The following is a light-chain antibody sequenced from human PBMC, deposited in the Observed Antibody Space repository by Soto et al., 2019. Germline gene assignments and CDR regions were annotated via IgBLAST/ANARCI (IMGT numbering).Light chain of an antibody. J-gene: IGKJ1*01. V-gene: IGKV3-20*01. CDR1: QGIGDT. CDR3: QKYGSSPWT. Sequence: EVVLTQSPATLSVSPGEGFTLSCRASQGIGDTLAWYQHKTGQTPRLLIYDKSARATGVPDRLSGSRSGTDFTLTISRLEPEDFAVYFCQKYGSSPWTCGQGTKVDIK. CDR2: DKS.